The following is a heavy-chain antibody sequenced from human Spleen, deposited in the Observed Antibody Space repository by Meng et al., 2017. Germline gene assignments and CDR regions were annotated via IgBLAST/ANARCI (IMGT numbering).Heavy chain of an antibody. D-gene: IGHD3-10*01. CDR2: IYHSGST. CDR1: GDSITNHNW. Sequence: QVQLRESGPALVKPSASLSLTCAVSGDSITNHNWWAWVRQPPGKGLEWIGEIYHSGSTNYNPSLKSRVTMSVDKSKNQFSLRLNSVTAADTAVYYCARDRPEFGEDPITWGQGTLVTVSS. V-gene: IGHV4-4*02. J-gene: IGHJ5*02. CDR3: ARDRPEFGEDPIT.